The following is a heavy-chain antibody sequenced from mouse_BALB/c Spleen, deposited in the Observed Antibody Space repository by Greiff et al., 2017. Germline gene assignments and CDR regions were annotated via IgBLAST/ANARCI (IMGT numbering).Heavy chain of an antibody. CDR1: GYSITSGYY. J-gene: IGHJ4*01. CDR3: ARDLSAMDY. D-gene: IGHD6-2*01. CDR2: ISYDGSN. V-gene: IGHV3-6*02. Sequence: EVKVEESGPGLVKPSQSLSLTCSVTGYSITSGYYWNWIRQFPGNKLEWMGYISYDGSNNYNPSLKNRISITRDTSKNQFFLKLNSVTTEDTATYYCARDLSAMDYWGQGTSVTVSS.